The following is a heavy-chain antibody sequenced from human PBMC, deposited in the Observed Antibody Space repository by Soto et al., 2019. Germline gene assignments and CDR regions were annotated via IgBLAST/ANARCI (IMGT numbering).Heavy chain of an antibody. J-gene: IGHJ4*02. CDR2: IIPIFGTA. CDR1: GGTFSSYA. Sequence: SVKVSCKASGGTFSSYAISWVRQAPGQGLEWMGGIIPIFGTANYAQKFQGRVTITADESTSTAYMELSSLRSEDTAVYYCARGNDSSGYYYEPADYWGQGTLVTVSS. V-gene: IGHV1-69*13. D-gene: IGHD3-22*01. CDR3: ARGNDSSGYYYEPADY.